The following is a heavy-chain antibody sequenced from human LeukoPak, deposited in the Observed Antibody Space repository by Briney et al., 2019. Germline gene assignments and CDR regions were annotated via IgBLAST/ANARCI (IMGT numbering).Heavy chain of an antibody. D-gene: IGHD3-9*01. CDR1: GYTFSGYY. CDR3: ARVDDILTGLDY. CDR2: INPNSGGT. V-gene: IGHV1-2*02. J-gene: IGHJ4*02. Sequence: ASLTVSCTASGYTFSGYYMHWVRQPPGQGLEWMGWINPNSGGTNYPQKFQGSVTMTKNTTISTAYMELSRLRSDDTAVYYCARVDDILTGLDYWGQGTLVTVSS.